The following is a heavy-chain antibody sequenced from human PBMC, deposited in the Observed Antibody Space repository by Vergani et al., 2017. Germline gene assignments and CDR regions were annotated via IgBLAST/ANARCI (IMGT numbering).Heavy chain of an antibody. D-gene: IGHD1-14*01. V-gene: IGHV3-53*04. CDR3: AREGTNYYYGMDV. Sequence: EVQLVESGGGLVQPGGSLRLSCAASGFTVSSNYMSWVRQAPGKGLGWVSVIYSGGSTYYADSVKGRFTISRHNSKNTLYLQMNSLRAEDTAVYYCAREGTNYYYGMDVWGQGTTVTVSS. J-gene: IGHJ6*02. CDR2: IYSGGST. CDR1: GFTVSSNY.